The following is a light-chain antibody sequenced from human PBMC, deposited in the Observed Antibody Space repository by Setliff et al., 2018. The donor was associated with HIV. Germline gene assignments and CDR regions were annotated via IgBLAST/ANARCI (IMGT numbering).Light chain of an antibody. Sequence: QSVLTQPASVSGSPGQSITISCTGTSSDVGSYNLVSWYQQHPGKAPKLMIYEVSKRPSGVSNRFSGSKSDNTASLTISGLQAEDEADYYCCSYAGSSPHVVFGGGTQLTVL. CDR2: EVS. J-gene: IGLJ2*01. CDR1: SSDVGSYNL. V-gene: IGLV2-23*02. CDR3: CSYAGSSPHVV.